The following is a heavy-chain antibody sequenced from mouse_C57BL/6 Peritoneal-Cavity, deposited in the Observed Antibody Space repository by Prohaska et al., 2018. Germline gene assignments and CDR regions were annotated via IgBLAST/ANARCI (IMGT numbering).Heavy chain of an antibody. CDR3: TDYYGSSWGY. D-gene: IGHD1-1*01. J-gene: IGHJ2*01. Sequence: EVKLEESGGGLVQPGGSMKLSCVASGFTFSNYWMNWVRQSPEKGLEWVAQIRLKSDNYATHYAESGKGRFTISRDDSKSSVYLQMNNLRAEDTGIYYCTDYYGSSWGYWGQGTTLTVSS. CDR2: IRLKSDNYAT. V-gene: IGHV6-3*01. CDR1: GFTFSNYW.